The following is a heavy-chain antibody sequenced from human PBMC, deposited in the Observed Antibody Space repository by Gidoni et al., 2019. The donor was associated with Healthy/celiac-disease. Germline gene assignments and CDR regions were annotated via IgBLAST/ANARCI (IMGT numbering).Heavy chain of an antibody. D-gene: IGHD6-19*01. CDR3: ARSIGAVAGTTGDY. CDR2: ISYDGSNK. Sequence: QVQLVESGGGVVQPGRSLRLSCAASGFTFSSYAMHWVRQAPGKGLEWVAVISYDGSNKYYADSVKGRFTISRDNSKNTLYLQMNSLRAEDTAVYYCARSIGAVAGTTGDYWGQGTLVTVSS. J-gene: IGHJ4*02. CDR1: GFTFSSYA. V-gene: IGHV3-30-3*01.